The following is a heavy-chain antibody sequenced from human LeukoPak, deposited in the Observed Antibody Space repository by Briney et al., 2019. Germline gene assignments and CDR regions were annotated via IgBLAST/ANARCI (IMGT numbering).Heavy chain of an antibody. Sequence: GGSLRLSCAASGFTFSSYAMSWVRQAPGRGLEWVSLISGSVGSTHHADSVKGRFTISRDNSKNTPYLQMNSLRAEDTAVYYCAKGYCASATCYSRFESWGQGTLVNVSS. J-gene: IGHJ5*01. CDR2: ISGSVGST. V-gene: IGHV3-23*01. CDR3: AKGYCASATCYSRFES. CDR1: GFTFSSYA. D-gene: IGHD2-2*01.